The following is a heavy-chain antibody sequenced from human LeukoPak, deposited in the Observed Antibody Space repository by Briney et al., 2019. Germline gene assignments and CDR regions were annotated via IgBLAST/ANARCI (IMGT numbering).Heavy chain of an antibody. J-gene: IGHJ4*02. V-gene: IGHV3-21*01. CDR3: ARSFLSIAVAATDY. CDR2: ISSSSSYI. Sequence: PGGSLRLSCAASGFTFRSYSMNWVRQAPGKGLEWVSSISSSSSYIYYADSVKGRFTISRDNAKNSLYLQMNSLRAEDTAVYYCARSFLSIAVAATDYWGQGTLVTVSS. CDR1: GFTFRSYS. D-gene: IGHD6-13*01.